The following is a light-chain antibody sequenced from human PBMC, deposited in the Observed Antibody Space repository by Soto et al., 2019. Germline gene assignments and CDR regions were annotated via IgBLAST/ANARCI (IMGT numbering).Light chain of an antibody. CDR1: QSISRY. Sequence: DIPMTQSPSSLSASVGDRVTITCRASQSISRYVNWYRQKAGKAPELLIYAGSILHSGVSSRFSGTVSGADFSLVVSHLQPEDFATYHCQQSFKTPWTFGQGTRVEIK. CDR2: AGS. J-gene: IGKJ1*01. V-gene: IGKV1-39*01. CDR3: QQSFKTPWT.